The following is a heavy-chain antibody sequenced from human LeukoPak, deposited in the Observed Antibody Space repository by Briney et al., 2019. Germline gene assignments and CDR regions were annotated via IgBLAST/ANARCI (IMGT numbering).Heavy chain of an antibody. CDR2: IRYDGSNK. CDR3: ANVPRGATTTSDAFDI. V-gene: IGHV3-30*02. Sequence: GGSLRLSCAASGFTFSSYGMHWVRQAPGKGLEWVAFIRYDGSNKYYADSVKGRFTISRDNSKNTLYLQMNSLRAEDTAVYYCANVPRGATTTSDAFDIWGQGTMVTVSS. CDR1: GFTFSSYG. D-gene: IGHD5-12*01. J-gene: IGHJ3*02.